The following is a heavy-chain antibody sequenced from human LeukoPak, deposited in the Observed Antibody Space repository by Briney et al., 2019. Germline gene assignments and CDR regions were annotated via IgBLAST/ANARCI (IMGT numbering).Heavy chain of an antibody. J-gene: IGHJ4*02. CDR3: AEDSNYGHY. Sequence: GGSLRLSCAASGFSLTSSAMNWVRQAPGKGLEWVSSINSVSSHIYYANSVRGRFTISRDNAKNSLYLQMNSLRAEDTAVYYCAEDSNYGHYWGQGTLVTVSS. CDR2: INSVSSHI. D-gene: IGHD4-11*01. V-gene: IGHV3-21*01. CDR1: GFSLTSSA.